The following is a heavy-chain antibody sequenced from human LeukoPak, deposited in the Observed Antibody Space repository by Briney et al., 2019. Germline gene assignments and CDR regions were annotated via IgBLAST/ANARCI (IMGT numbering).Heavy chain of an antibody. CDR2: MNPNSGNT. Sequence: ASVKVSCKASGYTFPSYDINWVRQATGQGLEWMGWMNPNSGNTGYAQKFQGRVTMTRDTSISTAYMELSRLRSDDTAVYYCARGNVGYCTNGVCYKGYVDYWGQGTLVTVSS. V-gene: IGHV1-8*01. CDR3: ARGNVGYCTNGVCYKGYVDY. CDR1: GYTFPSYD. D-gene: IGHD2-8*01. J-gene: IGHJ4*02.